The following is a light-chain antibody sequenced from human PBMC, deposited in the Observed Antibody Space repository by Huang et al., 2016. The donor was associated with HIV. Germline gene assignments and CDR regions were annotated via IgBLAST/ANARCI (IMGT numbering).Light chain of an antibody. V-gene: IGKV1-39*01. Sequence: DIQMTQSPSSLSASVGDRVTITCRASQSIRNNLNWYQQKPGKAPNLLIYSASTLQTGVPSRFSVSGSGTEFTLTINGLQPEDFAAYYCQQGYTSSYTFGQGTKLQIK. CDR1: QSIRNN. CDR2: SAS. CDR3: QQGYTSSYT. J-gene: IGKJ2*01.